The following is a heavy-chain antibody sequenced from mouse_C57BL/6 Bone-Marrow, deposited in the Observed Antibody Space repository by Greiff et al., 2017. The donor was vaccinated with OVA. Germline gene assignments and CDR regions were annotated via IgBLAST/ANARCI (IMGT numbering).Heavy chain of an antibody. D-gene: IGHD2-4*01. CDR2: INPSNGGT. Sequence: QVQLQQSGTELVKPGASVKLSCKASGYTFTSYWMHWVKQRPGQGLAWIGNINPSNGGTNYNEKFKSKATLTVDKSSSTAYMQLSSLTSEDSAVYYCARKGIYYDYDGDYFDYWGQGTTLTVSS. CDR1: GYTFTSYW. V-gene: IGHV1-53*01. CDR3: ARKGIYYDYDGDYFDY. J-gene: IGHJ2*01.